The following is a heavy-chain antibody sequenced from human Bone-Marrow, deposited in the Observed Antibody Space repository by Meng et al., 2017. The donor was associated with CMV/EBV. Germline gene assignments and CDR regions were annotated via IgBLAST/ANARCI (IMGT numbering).Heavy chain of an antibody. J-gene: IGHJ6*02. CDR2: IWFDGSNK. CDR3: AKGGAYDFWSGYRPYYYYGMDV. D-gene: IGHD3-3*01. CDR1: GFTFSSYA. V-gene: IGHV3-33*06. Sequence: GESLKISCAASGFTFSSYAMSWVRQAPGKGLEWVAVIWFDGSNKYYVDSVKGRFTISRDNSKNTLYVQMDSLRAEDTAVYYCAKGGAYDFWSGYRPYYYYGMDVWGQGTTVTVSS.